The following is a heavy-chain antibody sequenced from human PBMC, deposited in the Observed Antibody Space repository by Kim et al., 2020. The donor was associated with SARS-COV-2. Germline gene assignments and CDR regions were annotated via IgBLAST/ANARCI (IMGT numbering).Heavy chain of an antibody. CDR3: AKSLGEDSSEWLRYFDSAPSFAWGDGSMGA. CDR1: GFTFSSYA. Sequence: GGSLRLSCAASGFTFSSYAMSWVRQAPGKGLEWVSAISGSGGSTYYADSVKGRFTISRDNSKNTLYLQMNSLRAEDTAVYYCAKSLGEDSSEWLRYFDSAPSFAWGDGSMGAWGQGTTVTVSS. J-gene: IGHJ6*02. D-gene: IGHD3-9*01. CDR2: ISGSGGST. V-gene: IGHV3-23*01.